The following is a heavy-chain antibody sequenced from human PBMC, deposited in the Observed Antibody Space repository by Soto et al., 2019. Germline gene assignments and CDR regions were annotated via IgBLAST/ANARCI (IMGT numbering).Heavy chain of an antibody. CDR1: GFTFGDYA. D-gene: IGHD3-22*01. J-gene: IGHJ4*02. V-gene: IGHV3-49*03. CDR2: IRSKAYGGTT. CDR3: TRAEYYYDSSGYPYYFDY. Sequence: QPGGSLRLSCTASGFTFGDYAMSWFRQAPGKGLEWVGFIRSKAYGGTTEYAASVKGRFTISRDDSKSIAYLQMNSLKTEDTAVYYCTRAEYYYDSSGYPYYFDYWGQGTLVTVSS.